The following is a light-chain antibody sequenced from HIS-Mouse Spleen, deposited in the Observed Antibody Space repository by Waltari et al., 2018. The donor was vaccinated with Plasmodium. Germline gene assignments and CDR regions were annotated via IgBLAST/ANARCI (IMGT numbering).Light chain of an antibody. V-gene: IGLV2-23*01. Sequence: QSALTQPASVSRSPGQSITISCTGTSSDVGSYNLVSWYQQHPGKAPKLMIYEGSKRPSGVSNRFSGSKSGNTASLTISGLQAEDEADYYCCSYAGSSTYVFGTGTKDTVL. CDR3: CSYAGSSTYV. CDR1: SSDVGSYNL. CDR2: EGS. J-gene: IGLJ1*01.